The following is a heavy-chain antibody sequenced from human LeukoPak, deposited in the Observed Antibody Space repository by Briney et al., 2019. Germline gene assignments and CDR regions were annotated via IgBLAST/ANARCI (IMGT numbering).Heavy chain of an antibody. D-gene: IGHD6-13*01. CDR3: ARSGYSSSWFDYNWFDP. CDR1: GYTFTGYY. CDR2: INPNSGGT. J-gene: IGHJ5*02. Sequence: ASVKVSCKASGYTFTGYYMHWVRQAPGQGLEWMGWINPNSGGTNYAQKFQGRVTMTRDTSISTAYMELSRLRSDDTAVYYCARSGYSSSWFDYNWFDPWGQGTLVTVSS. V-gene: IGHV1-2*02.